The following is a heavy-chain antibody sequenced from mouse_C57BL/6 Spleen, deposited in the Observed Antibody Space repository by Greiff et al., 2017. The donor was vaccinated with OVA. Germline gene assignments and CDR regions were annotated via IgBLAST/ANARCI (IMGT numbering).Heavy chain of an antibody. CDR3: AIQQAMDY. CDR1: GYTFTSYW. Sequence: QVQLQQPGAELVKPGASVKVSCKASGYTFTSYWMHWVKQRPGQGLEWIGRIHPSDSATTYNQKFKGQATLTVDKSSRTAYLQLSSLPSYASAVYYCAIQQAMDYGGQGTSVTVSS. J-gene: IGHJ4*01. CDR2: IHPSDSAT. V-gene: IGHV1-74*01.